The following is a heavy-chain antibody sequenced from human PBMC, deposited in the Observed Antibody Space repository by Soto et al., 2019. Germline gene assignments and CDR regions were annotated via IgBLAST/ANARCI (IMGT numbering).Heavy chain of an antibody. Sequence: SETLSLTCTVSGGSISSSSYYWGWIRQPPGKGLEWIGSIYYSGSTYYNPSLKSRVTISVDTSKNQFSLKLSSVTAADTAVYYCARLLWFGELLPGSDRDYWGQGTLVTVSS. CDR3: ARLLWFGELLPGSDRDY. CDR2: IYYSGST. D-gene: IGHD3-10*01. V-gene: IGHV4-39*07. CDR1: GGSISSSSYY. J-gene: IGHJ4*02.